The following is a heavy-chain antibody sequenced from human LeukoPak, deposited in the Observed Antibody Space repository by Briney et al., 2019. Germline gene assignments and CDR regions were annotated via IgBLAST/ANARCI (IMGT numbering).Heavy chain of an antibody. D-gene: IGHD6-13*01. CDR2: IYYSGTT. J-gene: IGHJ4*02. V-gene: IGHV4-39*07. CDR1: GGSISTSSYY. Sequence: SETLSLTCTVSGGSISTSSYYWGWIRQPPGKGLEWIGSIYYSGTTYYNLSLKSRLTISVDTSKNQFSLKLSSVTAADTAVYYCARRDASSRAGIDYWGQGTLVTVSS. CDR3: ARRDASSRAGIDY.